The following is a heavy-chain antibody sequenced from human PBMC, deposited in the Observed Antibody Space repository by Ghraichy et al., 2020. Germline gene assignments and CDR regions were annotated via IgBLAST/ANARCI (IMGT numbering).Heavy chain of an antibody. CDR2: INHSGST. J-gene: IGHJ6*02. V-gene: IGHV4-34*01. CDR3: ASHFLPKYSFWSGPPHGMDV. D-gene: IGHD3-3*01. CDR1: GGSFSGYY. Sequence: SETLSLTCAVYGGSFSGYYWSWIRQPPGKGLEWIGEINHSGSTNYNPSLKSRVTISVDTSKNQFSLNLSSVTAADTAVYYCASHFLPKYSFWSGPPHGMDVWGQGTTVTVSS.